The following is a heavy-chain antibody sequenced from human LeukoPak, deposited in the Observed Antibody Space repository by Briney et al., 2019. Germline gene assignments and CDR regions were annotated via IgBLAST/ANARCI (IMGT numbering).Heavy chain of an antibody. V-gene: IGHV5-51*01. Sequence: GESLKISCRGSGYGFTSYWIVWVRQMPGKGLEWMGVIYPGDSNSRYSPSFQGQVTISADNSISTAYLQWSSLKASDTAMYFCARDPTVRGYKHFDYWGQGTLVTVSS. D-gene: IGHD5-24*01. CDR3: ARDPTVRGYKHFDY. J-gene: IGHJ4*02. CDR1: GYGFTSYW. CDR2: IYPGDSNS.